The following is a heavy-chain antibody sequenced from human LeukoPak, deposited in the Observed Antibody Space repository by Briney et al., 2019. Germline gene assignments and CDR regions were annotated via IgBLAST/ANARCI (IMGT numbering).Heavy chain of an antibody. V-gene: IGHV4-61*05. CDR3: ARDRRWTPSVAGRGYYYYMDV. J-gene: IGHJ6*03. D-gene: IGHD6-19*01. CDR2: IYYSGST. CDR1: GGSISSSTFY. Sequence: SETLSLTCTVSGGSISSSTFYWGWIRQPPGKGLEWIGYIYYSGSTNYNPSLKSRVTISVDTSKNQFSLKLSSVTAADTAVYYCARDRRWTPSVAGRGYYYYMDVWGKGTTVTVSS.